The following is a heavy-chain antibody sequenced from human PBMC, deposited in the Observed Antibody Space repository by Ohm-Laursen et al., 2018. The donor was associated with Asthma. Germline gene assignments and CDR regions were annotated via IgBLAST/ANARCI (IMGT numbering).Heavy chain of an antibody. CDR1: GGSISSADYC. D-gene: IGHD3-22*01. J-gene: IGHJ3*02. Sequence: SDTLSLTCTVSGGSISSADYCLNWIRRHPGKGLEWIGFIYNGGSASYNPSLKSRVTISADTSKNQFSLKLSSVTAADTAVYYCASSLVYDSSGYYYYAFDIWGQGTMVTVSS. V-gene: IGHV4-31*03. CDR2: IYNGGSA. CDR3: ASSLVYDSSGYYYYAFDI.